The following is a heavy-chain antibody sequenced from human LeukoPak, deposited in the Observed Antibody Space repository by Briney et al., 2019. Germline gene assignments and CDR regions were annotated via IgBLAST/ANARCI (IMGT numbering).Heavy chain of an antibody. V-gene: IGHV4-39*01. CDR2: IYYSGST. CDR1: GGSISSSSYY. J-gene: IGHJ3*02. CDR3: ASRVATIIGFAFDI. Sequence: PSETLSLTCTVSGGSISSSSYYWGWIRQPPGKGLEWIGSIYYSGSTYYNPSLKSRVTISVDTSKNQFSLKLSSVTAADTAVYYCASRVATIIGFAFDIWGQGTMVTVSS. D-gene: IGHD5-24*01.